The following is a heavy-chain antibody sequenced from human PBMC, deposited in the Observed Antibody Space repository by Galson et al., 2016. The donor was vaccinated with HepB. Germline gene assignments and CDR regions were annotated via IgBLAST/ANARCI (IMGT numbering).Heavy chain of an antibody. V-gene: IGHV1-69*13. J-gene: IGHJ5*02. Sequence: SVKVSCKASGDSFRRYGISWVRQAPGQGLEWMGGTIPLFDTPKYAQKFQGRVTITADEYTSTVYMELRSLRSDDTAIYYCAGLKAARSIEWFDRWGQGTLVTISS. CDR3: AGLKAARSIEWFDR. CDR2: TIPLFDTP. D-gene: IGHD6-6*01. CDR1: GDSFRRYG.